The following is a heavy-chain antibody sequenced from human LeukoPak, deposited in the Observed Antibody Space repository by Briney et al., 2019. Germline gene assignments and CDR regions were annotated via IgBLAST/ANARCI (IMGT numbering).Heavy chain of an antibody. CDR2: IYTSGST. CDR1: GGSISRYY. D-gene: IGHD6-6*01. Sequence: SDTLSLTCTVSGGSISRYYWSWIRQPAGKGLEWIGRIYTSGSTNYNPSLKSRVTMSVDTSKNQFSLKLSSVTAADTAVYYCARDDSTYSSSRGYYYYGMDVWGQGTTVTVSS. J-gene: IGHJ6*02. CDR3: ARDDSTYSSSRGYYYYGMDV. V-gene: IGHV4-4*07.